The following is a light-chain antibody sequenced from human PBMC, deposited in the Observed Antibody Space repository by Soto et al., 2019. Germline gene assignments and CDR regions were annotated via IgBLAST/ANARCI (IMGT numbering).Light chain of an antibody. Sequence: ETVLTQSPGTLSLSPGETGTLSCRASQSVTSSYLAWYQQKPDQAPRLLIYDASNRATGIPARFSGSGSGTDFTLTISSLEPEDFAVYYCQQRSNWPSFGGGTKVEIK. J-gene: IGKJ4*01. CDR2: DAS. CDR1: QSVTSSY. V-gene: IGKV3-11*01. CDR3: QQRSNWPS.